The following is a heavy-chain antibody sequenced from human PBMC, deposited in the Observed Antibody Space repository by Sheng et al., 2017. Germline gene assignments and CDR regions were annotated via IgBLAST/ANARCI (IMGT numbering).Heavy chain of an antibody. J-gene: IGHJ6*02. V-gene: IGHV3-48*03. D-gene: IGHD2-21*01. CDR1: GFTFSSYE. Sequence: EVQLVESGGGLVQPGGSLRLSCAASGFTFSSYEMNWVRQAPGKGLEWVSYISSSGSTIYYADSVKGRFTISRENAKSSLYLQMNSLRAEDTAVYYCARGRSVWWRALDVWAEGTTVTVSS. CDR3: ARGRSVWWRALDV. CDR2: ISSSGSTI.